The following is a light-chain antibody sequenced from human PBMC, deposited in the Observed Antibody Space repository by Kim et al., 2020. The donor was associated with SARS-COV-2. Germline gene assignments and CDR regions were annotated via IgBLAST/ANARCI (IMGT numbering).Light chain of an antibody. CDR1: QNISNW. CDR2: SAS. J-gene: IGKJ1*01. V-gene: IGKV1D-12*01. Sequence: DIQMTQSPSSVSVSVGDRVTITCRASQNISNWLAWYQQKPGKAPNLLIYSASSLQSGVPSRFSGSGSGTDFTLTISSLQPEDFATYYCQQANSFPPWTFGQGTKVDIK. CDR3: QQANSFPPWT.